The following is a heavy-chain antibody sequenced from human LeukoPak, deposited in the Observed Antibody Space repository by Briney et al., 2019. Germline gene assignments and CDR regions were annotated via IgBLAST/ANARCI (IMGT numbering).Heavy chain of an antibody. CDR1: GFTFSSYW. V-gene: IGHV3-7*01. Sequence: QPGGSLRLSCAASGFTFSSYWMSWVRQAPGKGLEWVANIKQDGSEKYYVDSVKGRFTISRDNAKNPLYLQMNSLRAEDTAVYYCARERQQLALYYYYYYMDVWGKGTTVTVSS. J-gene: IGHJ6*03. CDR3: ARERQQLALYYYYYYMDV. D-gene: IGHD6-13*01. CDR2: IKQDGSEK.